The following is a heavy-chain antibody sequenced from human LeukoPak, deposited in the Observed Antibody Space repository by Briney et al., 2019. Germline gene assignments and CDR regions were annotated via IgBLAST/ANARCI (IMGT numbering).Heavy chain of an antibody. CDR1: GGSFSGYY. J-gene: IGHJ1*01. CDR3: ARARRFGSSGYYYVAEYFQH. D-gene: IGHD3-22*01. CDR2: INHSGST. V-gene: IGHV4-34*01. Sequence: SETLSLTCAVYGGSFSGYYWSWIRQPPGKGLEWIGEINHSGSTNYNPSLKSRVTISVDTSKNQFSLRLSSVTAADTAVYYCARARRFGSSGYYYVAEYFQHWGQGTLVTVSS.